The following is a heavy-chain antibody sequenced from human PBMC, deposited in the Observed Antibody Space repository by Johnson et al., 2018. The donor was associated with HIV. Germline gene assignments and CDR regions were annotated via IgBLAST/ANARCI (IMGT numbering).Heavy chain of an antibody. CDR2: IYSGGNT. CDR3: ARGSSYYYDSSGSDAFDI. D-gene: IGHD3-22*01. J-gene: IGHJ3*02. CDR1: GFTVSNNY. V-gene: IGHV3-66*01. Sequence: VQLVESGGGLVKPGGSLRLSCAASGFTVSNNYMTWVRQAPGKGLEWVSLIYSGGNTNYPGSVKGRLTISRENVKNFVYLQMNSLRAGDTAVYYCARGSSYYYDSSGSDAFDIWGQGTMVTVSS.